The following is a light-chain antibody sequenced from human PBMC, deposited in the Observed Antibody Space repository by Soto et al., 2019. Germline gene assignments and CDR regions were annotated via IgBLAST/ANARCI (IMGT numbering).Light chain of an antibody. V-gene: IGKV3-11*01. J-gene: IGKJ1*01. CDR2: DAS. CDR3: QQRSSWPT. Sequence: LLTQSPATLSLSPGERATLSCRASQTGSSQLAWYQQKPGQAPRLLIYDASKRATGVPGRFSGSGSGTDFTLTISSLEPDDFGVYYCQQRSSWPTFGQGTRVEIK. CDR1: QTGSSQ.